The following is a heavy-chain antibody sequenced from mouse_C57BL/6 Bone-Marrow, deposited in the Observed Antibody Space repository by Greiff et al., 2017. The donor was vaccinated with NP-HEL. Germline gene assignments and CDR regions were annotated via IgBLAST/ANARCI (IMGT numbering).Heavy chain of an antibody. V-gene: IGHV8-8*01. Sequence: QVTLQESGPGILQPSQSLSLSCSFSGFSLSTFGMGVGWIRQPPGQGLEWLAHIWWDDDKYYNPALKSRLTISKDTSKNQVFLKIAKLDTTDTATYYCARRYRAWFAYWGQGTLVTVSA. J-gene: IGHJ3*01. CDR1: GFSLSTFGMG. CDR3: ARRYRAWFAY. CDR2: IWWDDDK.